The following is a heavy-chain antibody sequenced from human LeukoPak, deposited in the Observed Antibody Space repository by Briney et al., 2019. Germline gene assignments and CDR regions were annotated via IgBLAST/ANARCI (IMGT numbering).Heavy chain of an antibody. D-gene: IGHD6-19*01. CDR3: ARESFSGSGWPY. Sequence: ASVKVSCKASGGTFSSYGISWVRQAPGQGLEWMGWISVYNGNTNYAQKFQGRVTITTDESTSTAYMELSSLRSEDTAVYYCARESFSGSGWPYWGQGTLVTVSS. J-gene: IGHJ4*02. CDR1: GGTFSSYG. V-gene: IGHV1-18*01. CDR2: ISVYNGNT.